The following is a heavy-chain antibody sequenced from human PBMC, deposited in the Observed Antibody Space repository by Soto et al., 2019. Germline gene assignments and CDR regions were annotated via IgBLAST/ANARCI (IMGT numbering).Heavy chain of an antibody. CDR2: ISAYNGNT. V-gene: IGHV1-18*01. Sequence: QVQLVQSGAEAKKPGASVKVSCKASGYTFTSYGISWVRQAPGQGLEWMGWISAYNGNTNYAQKLQGRVTMTTDTSTSTDYKELRSLRSDDSAVYYCATVKYGTTSDDYDGMDVWGQGTTVTVSS. D-gene: IGHD1-1*01. J-gene: IGHJ6*02. CDR1: GYTFTSYG. CDR3: ATVKYGTTSDDYDGMDV.